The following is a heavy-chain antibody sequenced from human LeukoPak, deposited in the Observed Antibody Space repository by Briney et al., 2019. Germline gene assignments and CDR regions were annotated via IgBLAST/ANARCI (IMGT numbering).Heavy chain of an antibody. D-gene: IGHD1-26*01. Sequence: SETLSLTCTVSGYSISSGYYWGWIRQPPGKGLEWIGRIYHSGSTYYNPSLKSRVTISVDTSKTQFSMKLRSVTAADAAVYYCARVRYMGATPPQRLRYIDYWGQGTLVTVSS. CDR2: IYHSGST. CDR1: GYSISSGYY. J-gene: IGHJ4*02. CDR3: ARVRYMGATPPQRLRYIDY. V-gene: IGHV4-38-2*02.